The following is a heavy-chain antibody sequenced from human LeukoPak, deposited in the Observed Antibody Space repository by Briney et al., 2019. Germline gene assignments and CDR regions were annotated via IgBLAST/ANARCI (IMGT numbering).Heavy chain of an antibody. V-gene: IGHV4-61*02. CDR3: ARGGEQLALTYFDY. CDR1: GGSISIGTYH. Sequence: PSETLSLTCTVSGGSISIGTYHWNWIRQPAGKGLEWIGRIYTSGSTNYNPSLKSRVTISVDTSKNQFSLNLNSVTATDTAVYYCARGGEQLALTYFDYWGQGTLVTVSS. CDR2: IYTSGST. D-gene: IGHD6-6*01. J-gene: IGHJ4*02.